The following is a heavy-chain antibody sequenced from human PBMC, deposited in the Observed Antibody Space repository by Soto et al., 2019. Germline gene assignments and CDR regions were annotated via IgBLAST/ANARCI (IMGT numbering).Heavy chain of an antibody. D-gene: IGHD5-18*01. V-gene: IGHV3-30-3*01. CDR3: ARSPRGYSYGLFDY. J-gene: IGHJ4*02. Sequence: GGSLRLSCAASGFTFSSYAMHWVRQAPGKGLEWVAVISYDGSNKYYADSVKGRFTISRDNSKNTLYLQMNSLRAEDTAVYYCARSPRGYSYGLFDYWGQGTLVTVSS. CDR2: ISYDGSNK. CDR1: GFTFSSYA.